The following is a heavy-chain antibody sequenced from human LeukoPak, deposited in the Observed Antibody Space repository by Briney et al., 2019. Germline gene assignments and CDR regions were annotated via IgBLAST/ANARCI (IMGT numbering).Heavy chain of an antibody. V-gene: IGHV3-7*01. J-gene: IGHJ4*02. D-gene: IGHD3-3*01. CDR2: IKQDGSEK. Sequence: GGSPRLSCAASGFTSSSYWMSWVRQAPGKGLEWVANIKQDGSEKYYVDSVKGRFTISRDNAKNSLYLQMNSLRAEDTAVYYCARDDVPGYYDFWSGYPFDYWGQGTLVTVSS. CDR3: ARDDVPGYYDFWSGYPFDY. CDR1: GFTSSSYW.